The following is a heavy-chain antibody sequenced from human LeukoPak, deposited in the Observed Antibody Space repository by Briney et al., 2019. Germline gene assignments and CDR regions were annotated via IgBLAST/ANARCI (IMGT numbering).Heavy chain of an antibody. CDR2: ISSSSSTM. V-gene: IGHV3-48*01. D-gene: IGHD3-22*01. CDR1: GFIFSSYS. CDR3: VRDHHRRLYDSQARDTFDI. J-gene: IGHJ3*02. Sequence: PGGPLRLSCAASGFIFSSYSMNWVRQAPGKGLEWVSYISSSSSTMYYAASVKGRFSISRDNAQNSLYLQMNSLRAEDTAVYYCVRDHHRRLYDSQARDTFDIWGQGTMVTVSS.